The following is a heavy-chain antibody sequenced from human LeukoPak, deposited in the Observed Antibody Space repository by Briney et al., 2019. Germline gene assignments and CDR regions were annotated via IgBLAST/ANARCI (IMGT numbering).Heavy chain of an antibody. CDR3: AKITHSSSTYIYYCGMDV. J-gene: IGHJ6*02. D-gene: IGHD6-13*01. CDR1: GFTFSSYA. V-gene: IGHV3-23*01. CDR2: ISGSGGST. Sequence: PGGSLRLSCAASGFTFSSYAMSWVRQAPGKGLEWVSAISGSGGSTYYADSVKGRFTISRDNSKNTLYLQMNSLRAEDTAVYYCAKITHSSSTYIYYCGMDVWGQGTTVTVSS.